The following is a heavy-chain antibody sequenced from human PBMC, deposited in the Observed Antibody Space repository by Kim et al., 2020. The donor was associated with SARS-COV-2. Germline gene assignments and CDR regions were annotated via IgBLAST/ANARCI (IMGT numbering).Heavy chain of an antibody. CDR3: ARRYSPPYYYYGMDV. Sequence: SETLSLTCAVYGGSFSGYYWSWIRQPPGKGLEWIGEINHSGSTNYNPSLKSRVTISVDTSKNQFSLKLSSVTAADTAVYYCARRYSPPYYYYGMDVWGQGTTVTVS. V-gene: IGHV4-34*01. CDR1: GGSFSGYY. CDR2: INHSGST. J-gene: IGHJ6*02. D-gene: IGHD6-13*01.